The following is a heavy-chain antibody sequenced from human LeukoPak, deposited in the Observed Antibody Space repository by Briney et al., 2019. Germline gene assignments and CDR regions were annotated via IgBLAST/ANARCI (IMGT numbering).Heavy chain of an antibody. V-gene: IGHV4-61*02. J-gene: IGHJ6*03. CDR3: ARHLRFLEWLPRGAYYYYYMDV. Sequence: PSQTLSLTCTVSGGSISSGSYYWRWIRQPAGKGLEWIGRIYTSGSTNYNPSLKSRVTISVDTSKNQFSLKLSSVTAADTAVYYCARHLRFLEWLPRGAYYYYYMDVWGKGTTVTVSS. CDR2: IYTSGST. CDR1: GGSISSGSYY. D-gene: IGHD3-3*01.